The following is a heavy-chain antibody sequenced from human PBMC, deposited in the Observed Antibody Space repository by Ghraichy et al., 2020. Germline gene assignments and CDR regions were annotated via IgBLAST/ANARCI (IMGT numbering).Heavy chain of an antibody. CDR1: GGTFSSYA. CDR3: ARDQNELSFQFGELFGKGYYGMDV. V-gene: IGHV1-69*06. J-gene: IGHJ6*02. D-gene: IGHD3-10*01. CDR2: IIPIFGTA. Sequence: SVKVSCKASGGTFSSYAISWVRQAPGQGLEWMGGIIPIFGTANYAQKFQGRVTITADKSTSTAYMELSSLRSEDTAVYYCARDQNELSFQFGELFGKGYYGMDVWGQGTTVTVSS.